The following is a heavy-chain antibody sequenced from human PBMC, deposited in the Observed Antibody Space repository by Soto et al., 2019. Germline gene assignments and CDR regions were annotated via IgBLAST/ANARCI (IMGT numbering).Heavy chain of an antibody. CDR3: ARGLLDTAMVDY. V-gene: IGHV4-4*07. CDR2: IYTSGST. CDR1: GGSISSYY. D-gene: IGHD5-18*01. J-gene: IGHJ4*02. Sequence: ETLSLTCTVSGGSISSYYWSWIRQPAGKGLEWIRRIYTSGSTNYNPSLKSRVTMSVDTSKNQFSLKLSSVTAADTAVYYCARGLLDTAMVDYWGQGTLVTVSS.